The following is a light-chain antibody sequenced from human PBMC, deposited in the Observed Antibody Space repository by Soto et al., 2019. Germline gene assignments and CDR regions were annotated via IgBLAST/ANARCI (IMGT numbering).Light chain of an antibody. CDR3: SSYTSSSPVV. J-gene: IGLJ2*01. V-gene: IGLV2-14*01. CDR2: EVS. Sequence: QSALTQPASVSGSPGQSITISCTGTSSDVGGYNYVSWYQQHPGKAPKLMIYEVSNRPSGVSNRFSGSKSGNTASLTISGLQAEDEADYYCSSYTSSSPVVFGGGTKVNVL. CDR1: SSDVGGYNY.